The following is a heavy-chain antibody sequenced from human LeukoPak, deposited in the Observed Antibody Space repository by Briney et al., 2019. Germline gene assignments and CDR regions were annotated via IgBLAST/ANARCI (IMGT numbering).Heavy chain of an antibody. CDR3: ATLKAAVTIFDN. V-gene: IGHV3-7*01. CDR2: IKEDGSEK. Sequence: GGSLRLSCAASGLIFSSCWVSWVRQAPGKGLEGVASIKEDGSEKKHADSVKGRFTISRDNAENSLYLQMNSLRAEDTAVYYCATLKAAVTIFDNWGQGTLVTVSS. CDR1: GLIFSSCW. D-gene: IGHD4-17*01. J-gene: IGHJ4*02.